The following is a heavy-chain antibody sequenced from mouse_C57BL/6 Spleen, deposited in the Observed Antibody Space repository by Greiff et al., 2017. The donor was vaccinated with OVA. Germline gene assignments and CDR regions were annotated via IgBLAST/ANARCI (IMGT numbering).Heavy chain of an antibody. V-gene: IGHV1-69*01. CDR1: GYTFTSYW. CDR3: ARGRWLLRDYAMDY. D-gene: IGHD2-3*01. Sequence: QVQLQQPGAELVMPGASVKLSCKASGYTFTSYWMHWVKQRPGQGLEWIGEIDPSDSYTNYNQKFKGKSTLTVDKSSSTAYMQLSSLTSEDSAVYYCARGRWLLRDYAMDYWGQGTSVTVSS. CDR2: IDPSDSYT. J-gene: IGHJ4*01.